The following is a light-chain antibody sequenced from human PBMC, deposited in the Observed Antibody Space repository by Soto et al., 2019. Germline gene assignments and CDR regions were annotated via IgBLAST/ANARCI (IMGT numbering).Light chain of an antibody. CDR2: KAS. Sequence: DIKMTQSPSTLSASVGDRVTITCRASQSISSWLAWYQQKPGKAPNLLIYKASTLKSGVPSRFSGSGSGTEFTLTISSLQPDDFATYYCQHYNSYSEAFGQGTKVDI. J-gene: IGKJ1*01. CDR1: QSISSW. V-gene: IGKV1-5*03. CDR3: QHYNSYSEA.